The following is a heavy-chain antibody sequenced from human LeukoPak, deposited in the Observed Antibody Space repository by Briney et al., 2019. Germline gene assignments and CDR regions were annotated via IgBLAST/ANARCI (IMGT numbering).Heavy chain of an antibody. V-gene: IGHV1-8*03. Sequence: ASVKVSCKASGYTFTSYDINWVRQATGQGLEWMGWMNPNSGNTGYAQKFQGRVTITRDTSASTAYMELSSLRSEDMAVYYCARGTYDYVWGSYRYFDYWGQGTLVTVSS. CDR2: MNPNSGNT. D-gene: IGHD3-16*02. CDR1: GYTFTSYD. CDR3: ARGTYDYVWGSYRYFDY. J-gene: IGHJ4*02.